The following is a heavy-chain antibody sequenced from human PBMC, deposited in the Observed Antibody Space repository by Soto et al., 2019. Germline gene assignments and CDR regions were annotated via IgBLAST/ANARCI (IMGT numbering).Heavy chain of an antibody. CDR1: GGSVSGYY. CDR2: GNHSGST. Sequence: KASETLSLTCAVYGGSVSGYYWSWIRQPPGKGLEWIGEGNHSGSTNYNPSLKSRVTISVDTSKNQFSLKLRSVTAADTAVYYCARGWSGLVIIRFDPWGQGTLVTVSS. D-gene: IGHD3-9*01. V-gene: IGHV4-34*01. J-gene: IGHJ5*02. CDR3: ARGWSGLVIIRFDP.